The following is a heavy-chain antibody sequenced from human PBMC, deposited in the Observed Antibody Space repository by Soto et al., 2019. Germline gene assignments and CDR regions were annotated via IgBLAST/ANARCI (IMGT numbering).Heavy chain of an antibody. J-gene: IGHJ5*02. D-gene: IGHD3-16*01. CDR1: GLTLRSYA. CDR3: AKGGPVTGGFDP. V-gene: IGHV3-23*01. Sequence: EGQLLQSGGDLVQPGGSLRLSCAGSGLTLRSYAMTWIRQTPEKGLEWVSTISGRSGVPSYADSVNRRFTVSRDNSKNTLYPQMKRLRPDDTAIYYCAKGGPVTGGFDPWGQGTLVTVAS. CDR2: ISGRSGVP.